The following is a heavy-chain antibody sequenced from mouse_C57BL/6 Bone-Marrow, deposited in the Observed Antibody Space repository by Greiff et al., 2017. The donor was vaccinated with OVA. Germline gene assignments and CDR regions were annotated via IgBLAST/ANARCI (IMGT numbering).Heavy chain of an antibody. J-gene: IGHJ3*01. Sequence: EVQVVESGPGLVKPSQSLSLTCSVTGYSITSGYYWNWIRQFPGNKLEWMGYISYDGSNNYNPSLKNRISITRDTSKNQFFLKLNSVTTEDTATYYCARGAQATKAWFAYWGQGTLVTVSA. CDR1: GYSITSGYY. CDR3: ARGAQATKAWFAY. D-gene: IGHD3-2*02. V-gene: IGHV3-6*01. CDR2: ISYDGSN.